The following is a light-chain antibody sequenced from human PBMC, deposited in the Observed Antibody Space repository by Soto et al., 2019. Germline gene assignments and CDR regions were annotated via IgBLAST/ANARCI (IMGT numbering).Light chain of an antibody. V-gene: IGLV1-40*01. CDR3: PSYDGTLSGYYV. Sequence: QSVLTQPPSVSGAPGQRVTISCTGSSSNIGAGYDVHWYQQLPGTAPKLVIYGTTNRPSGVPDRFSGSKSGTSASLAITGLQAEDEADYYCPSYDGTLSGYYVFGIGTKVTVL. CDR1: SSNIGAGYD. CDR2: GTT. J-gene: IGLJ1*01.